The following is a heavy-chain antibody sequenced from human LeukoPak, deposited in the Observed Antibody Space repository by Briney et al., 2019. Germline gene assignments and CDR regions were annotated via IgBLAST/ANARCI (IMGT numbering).Heavy chain of an antibody. Sequence: SETLSLTCSVSGASISSDYWSWIRQSPGKGLEWIAYIYSTKSLNYNPSLKSRATMSLDTSKNQLSLKLRSVTATDAAVYYCARHLWLGIGSKKEDAFDIWGPGTVVTVSS. CDR1: GASISSDY. CDR2: IYSTKSL. V-gene: IGHV4-59*08. D-gene: IGHD3-10*01. J-gene: IGHJ3*02. CDR3: ARHLWLGIGSKKEDAFDI.